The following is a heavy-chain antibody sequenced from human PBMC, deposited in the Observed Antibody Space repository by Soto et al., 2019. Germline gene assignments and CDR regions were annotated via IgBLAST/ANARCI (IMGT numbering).Heavy chain of an antibody. CDR2: IDHSGST. D-gene: IGHD2-15*01. CDR3: VRGLRYSGMDV. J-gene: IGHJ6*02. V-gene: IGHV4-34*01. CDR1: GGSFSAYY. Sequence: SETLSLTCAVSGGSFSAYYWTWMRQPPGRGLEWIGEIDHSGSTNYNPSLEGRVTMSIDTAKNRFSLNVTSVTAADTAVYYCVRGLRYSGMDVWGQGTTVTVSS.